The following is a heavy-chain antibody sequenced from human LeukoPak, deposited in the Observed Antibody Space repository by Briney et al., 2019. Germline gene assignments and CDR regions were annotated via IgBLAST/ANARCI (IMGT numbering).Heavy chain of an antibody. Sequence: GGSLRLSCAASGFTFSSYAMTWVRQAPGKGLEWVSAISASGGSTYYAASVKGRFTISRDNSKNTLYLQMNSLRAEDTAIYYCAKGKMTAFLNWFDPWGQGTLVTVSS. CDR1: GFTFSSYA. CDR3: AKGKMTAFLNWFDP. CDR2: ISASGGST. V-gene: IGHV3-23*01. J-gene: IGHJ5*02. D-gene: IGHD2-21*02.